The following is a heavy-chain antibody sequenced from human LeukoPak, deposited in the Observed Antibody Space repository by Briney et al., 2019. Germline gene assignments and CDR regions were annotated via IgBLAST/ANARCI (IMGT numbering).Heavy chain of an antibody. Sequence: SETLSLTCTVSAYSISSGYYWGWIRQPPGKGLEWIGSIYHSGSTYYNPSLKSRVTISVDTSKNQFSLKLSSVTAADTAVYYCARGSDYGANLIDYWGQGTLVTVSS. CDR2: IYHSGST. CDR3: ARGSDYGANLIDY. CDR1: AYSISSGYY. V-gene: IGHV4-38-2*02. D-gene: IGHD4-23*01. J-gene: IGHJ4*02.